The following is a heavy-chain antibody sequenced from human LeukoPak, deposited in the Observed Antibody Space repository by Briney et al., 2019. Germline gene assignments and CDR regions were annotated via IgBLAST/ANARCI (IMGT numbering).Heavy chain of an antibody. CDR2: IYHSGST. V-gene: IGHV4-38-2*02. CDR3: ARDLRRIYGSGARQYSSGWYYFDY. D-gene: IGHD6-19*01. CDR1: GYSISSGYY. Sequence: PSETLSLTCAVSGYSISSGYYWGWIRQPPGKRLEWMGSIYHSGSTYYNPSLKSRVTISVDTSKNQFSLKLSSVTAADTAVYYCARDLRRIYGSGARQYSSGWYYFDYWGQGTLVTVSS. J-gene: IGHJ4*02.